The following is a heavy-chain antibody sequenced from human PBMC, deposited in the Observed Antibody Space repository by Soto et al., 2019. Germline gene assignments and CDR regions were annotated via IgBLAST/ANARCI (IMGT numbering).Heavy chain of an antibody. Sequence: SVKVSCKASGGTFSSYAISWVRQAPGQGLEWMGGIIPIFGTANYAQKFQGRVTITADKSTSAVYMELSSLRSEDTAVYYCATTTPRDIVVVVADTPTPLYGMDVWGQGTTVTVS. CDR3: ATTTPRDIVVVVADTPTPLYGMDV. D-gene: IGHD2-15*01. CDR1: GGTFSSYA. J-gene: IGHJ6*01. V-gene: IGHV1-69*06. CDR2: IIPIFGTA.